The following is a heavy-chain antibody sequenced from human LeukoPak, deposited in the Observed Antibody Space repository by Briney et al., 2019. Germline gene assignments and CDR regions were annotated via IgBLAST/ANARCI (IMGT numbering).Heavy chain of an antibody. V-gene: IGHV3-48*03. CDR3: ARAIPTGSGWDAFDV. Sequence: GGSLRLSCAASGFTFSSYEMNWVRQAPGKGLEWVSYISSSDNTIFYADSVKGRFTISRDNSKNTLYLQMNSLRAEDTAVYFCARAIPTGSGWDAFDVWGQGTMVTVSS. D-gene: IGHD6-19*01. CDR2: ISSSDNTI. J-gene: IGHJ3*01. CDR1: GFTFSSYE.